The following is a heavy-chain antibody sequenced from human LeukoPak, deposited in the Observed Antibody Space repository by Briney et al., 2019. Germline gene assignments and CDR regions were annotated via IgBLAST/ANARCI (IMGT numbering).Heavy chain of an antibody. D-gene: IGHD3-10*01. V-gene: IGHV3-23*01. CDR3: AKDPPLWFGESHYFDY. J-gene: IGHJ4*02. Sequence: GGSLRLSCAASGFIFSSYAMSWVRQAPGKGLEWVSAISGSGGSTYYADSVKGRFTISRDNSKNTLYLQMNSLRAEDTAVYYCAKDPPLWFGESHYFDYWGQGTLVTVSS. CDR2: ISGSGGST. CDR1: GFIFSSYA.